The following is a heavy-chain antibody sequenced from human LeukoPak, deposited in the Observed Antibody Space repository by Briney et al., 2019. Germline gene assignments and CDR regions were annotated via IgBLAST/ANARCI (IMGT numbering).Heavy chain of an antibody. CDR1: GGSLTSNY. J-gene: IGHJ4*02. CDR3: TRLVYHNIWRVDN. V-gene: IGHV4-4*07. D-gene: IGHD1-14*01. CDR2: ISTSGTT. Sequence: SETLSLTCSVSGGSLTSNYWSWIRQPAGKGLEWIGRISTSGTTNYNPSLRGRVKMSMDMSENQLSLKLSFVTAADTAMYYCTRLVYHNIWRVDNWGQGTLVTVSS.